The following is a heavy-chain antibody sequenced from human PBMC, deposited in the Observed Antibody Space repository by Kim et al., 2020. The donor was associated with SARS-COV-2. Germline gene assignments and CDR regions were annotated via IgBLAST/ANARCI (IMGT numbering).Heavy chain of an antibody. D-gene: IGHD6-13*01. CDR3: ARGRKIAAGYYYGMGV. J-gene: IGHJ6*02. V-gene: IGHV4-34*01. Sequence: SLKSRVTISVDTSKNQFSLKLSSVTAADTAVYYCARGRKIAAGYYYGMGVWGQGTTVTVSS.